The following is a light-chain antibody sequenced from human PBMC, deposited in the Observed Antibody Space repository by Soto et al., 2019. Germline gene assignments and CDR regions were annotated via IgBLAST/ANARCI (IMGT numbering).Light chain of an antibody. Sequence: QSVLTQPASVSGSPGQSIAISCSGTSSDIGGYNSVSWYQQHPGKAPKLMIYDVSNRPSGVSDRFSGSKSGNTASLTISGLQAEDEADDYCSSYTISTIPVLFGGGTKLTVL. CDR3: SSYTISTIPVL. CDR1: SSDIGGYNS. V-gene: IGLV2-14*03. CDR2: DVS. J-gene: IGLJ2*01.